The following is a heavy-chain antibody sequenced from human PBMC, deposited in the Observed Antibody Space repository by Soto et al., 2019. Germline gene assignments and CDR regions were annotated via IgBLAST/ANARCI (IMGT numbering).Heavy chain of an antibody. D-gene: IGHD3-10*01. V-gene: IGHV3-30*18. CDR3: AKVDLLLWFGELSASEY. Sequence: AGSLRLSCAASGFTFSSYGRHWVRQAPGKGLEWVAVISYDGSNKYYADSVKGRFTISRDNSKNTLYLQMNSLRAEDTAVYYCAKVDLLLWFGELSASEYWGQGTLVTVSS. J-gene: IGHJ4*02. CDR2: ISYDGSNK. CDR1: GFTFSSYG.